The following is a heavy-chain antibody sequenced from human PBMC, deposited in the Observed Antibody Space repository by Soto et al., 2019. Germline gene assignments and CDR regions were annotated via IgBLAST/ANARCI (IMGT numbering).Heavy chain of an antibody. J-gene: IGHJ4*02. CDR1: GYTLTELS. V-gene: IGHV1-24*01. CDR3: ARGDTKRSSWPSFDY. D-gene: IGHD6-13*01. Sequence: GASVKVSCKVSGYTLTELSMHWVRQAPGKGLEWMGGFDPEDGETIYAQKFQGRVTMTEDTSTDTAYMELSSLRSEDTAVYYCARGDTKRSSWPSFDYWGQGTLVTVSS. CDR2: FDPEDGET.